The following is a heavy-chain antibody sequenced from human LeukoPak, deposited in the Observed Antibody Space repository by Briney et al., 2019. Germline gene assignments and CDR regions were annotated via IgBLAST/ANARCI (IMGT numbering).Heavy chain of an antibody. V-gene: IGHV3-9*01. CDR2: FSCNSGSI. Sequence: HPGRSLRLSCAASGFTFDDYAIHWVRQDPGKGLEWVSGFSCNSGSIGYVDSVKGRFTISRDKAKNSLYLQMNSLRAEDTAVYYCARFIAAPYYFDYWGRGTLVTVSS. J-gene: IGHJ4*02. CDR1: GFTFDDYA. CDR3: ARFIAAPYYFDY. D-gene: IGHD6-13*01.